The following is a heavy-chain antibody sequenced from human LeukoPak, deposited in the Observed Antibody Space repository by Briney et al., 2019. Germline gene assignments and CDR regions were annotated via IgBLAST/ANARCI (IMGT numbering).Heavy chain of an antibody. Sequence: PSETLSLTCTVSGVSVTSGSYYWAWIRQPPGKGLEWIGSVFYTRSTYYSPALKSRVTISVDTSKNQFSLKLSSVTAADTAVYYCARDPQDHTVDYGGNENWYFDLWGRGTLVTVSS. V-gene: IGHV4-39*07. D-gene: IGHD4-23*01. J-gene: IGHJ2*01. CDR2: VFYTRST. CDR1: GVSVTSGSYY. CDR3: ARDPQDHTVDYGGNENWYFDL.